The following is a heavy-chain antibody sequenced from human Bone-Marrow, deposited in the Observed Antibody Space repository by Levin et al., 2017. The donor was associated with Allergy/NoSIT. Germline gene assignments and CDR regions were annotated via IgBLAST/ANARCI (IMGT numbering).Heavy chain of an antibody. CDR2: VKSQAAGGTA. J-gene: IGHJ4*02. V-gene: IGHV3-15*01. CDR3: TREPHFDY. Sequence: GGSLRLSCAASGFTFINVWMSWVRQAPGKGLEWVGRVKSQAAGGTADYAAPVKGRFSISRDDSENTLYLQMNSLRPEDTAVYYCTREPHFDYWGQGTLVTVSS. CDR1: GFTFINVW.